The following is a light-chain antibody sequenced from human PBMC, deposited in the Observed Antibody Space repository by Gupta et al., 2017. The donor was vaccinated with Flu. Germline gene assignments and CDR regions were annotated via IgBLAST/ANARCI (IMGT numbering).Light chain of an antibody. CDR3: AAWDDSLSGLV. V-gene: IGLV1-47*01. Sequence: QSVLTQPPSASGTPGQRVTISCSGSSSNIGSNYVYWYQQLPGPAPKLLIYRNNPRPSGVPDRFSGSKSGTSASLAISGLRSEDEADYYCAAWDDSLSGLVFGGGTKLTVL. CDR1: SSNIGSNY. J-gene: IGLJ3*02. CDR2: RNN.